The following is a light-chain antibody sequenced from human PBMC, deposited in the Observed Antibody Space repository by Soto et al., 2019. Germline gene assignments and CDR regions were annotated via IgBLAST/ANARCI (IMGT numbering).Light chain of an antibody. Sequence: DIQMTQSPSSLSASVGDRVTITCRASQTISNYLNWYQKKPGKAHKXLIYAASSLQSGVPSRFSGSGSGTDLTITISSLQPEDCATYDCQQSYSTPPTFGQGTKVDIK. J-gene: IGKJ1*01. CDR2: AAS. CDR3: QQSYSTPPT. CDR1: QTISNY. V-gene: IGKV1-39*01.